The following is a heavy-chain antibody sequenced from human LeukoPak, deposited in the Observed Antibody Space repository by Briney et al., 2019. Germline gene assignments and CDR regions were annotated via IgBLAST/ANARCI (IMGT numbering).Heavy chain of an antibody. V-gene: IGHV3-30*02. CDR2: IRFDGSNK. J-gene: IGHJ4*02. CDR3: AEGRFLEPPGDY. Sequence: GGSLRLSCAASGFTFRSYGMHWVRQAPGKGLEWVAFIRFDGSNKYYADSVKGRFTISRDNSKNTVYLQMNSLRTEDTAVYCCAEGRFLEPPGDYWGQGTLVTVSS. CDR1: GFTFRSYG. D-gene: IGHD3-3*01.